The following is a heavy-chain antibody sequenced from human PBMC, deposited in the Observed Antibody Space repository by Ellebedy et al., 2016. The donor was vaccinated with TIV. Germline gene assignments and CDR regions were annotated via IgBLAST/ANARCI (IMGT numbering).Heavy chain of an antibody. CDR2: ISAYNGNT. J-gene: IGHJ5*02. CDR3: ARGGEWELPGNWFDP. Sequence: AASVKVSCKASGYTFTSYGISWVRQAPGQGLEWMGWISAYNGNTNYAQKFQGRVTMTRDTSTSTVYMELSSLRSEDTAVYYCARGGEWELPGNWFDPWGQGTLVTVSS. V-gene: IGHV1-18*04. D-gene: IGHD1-26*01. CDR1: GYTFTSYG.